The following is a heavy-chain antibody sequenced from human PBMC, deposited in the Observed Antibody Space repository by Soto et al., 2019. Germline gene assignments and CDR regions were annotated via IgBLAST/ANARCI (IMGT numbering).Heavy chain of an antibody. Sequence: EAQLVESGGGVVKPGGSLRLSCGASGFTFRSAWMSWVRQAPGKGLEWVGRVKSKSDGEATDYGAPVKGRFIISRDDSKNTLYLQLNSLKTKHTGVYHCTTGVGATGFDYYYNGTDVWGRGTTVTVSS. CDR3: TTGVGATGFDYYYNGTDV. V-gene: IGHV3-15*01. D-gene: IGHD1-26*01. CDR1: GFTFRSAW. J-gene: IGHJ6*02. CDR2: VKSKSDGEAT.